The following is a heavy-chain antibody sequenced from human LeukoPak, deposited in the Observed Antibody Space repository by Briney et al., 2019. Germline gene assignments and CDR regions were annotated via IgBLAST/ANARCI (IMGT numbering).Heavy chain of an antibody. CDR3: ARERPAYYYMDV. V-gene: IGHV1-46*01. J-gene: IGHJ6*03. Sequence: ASVKVSCKASGYTFTSYYMHWVRQAPGQGLEWMGVINPSGGSTSYAQKFQGRVTMTRDTSTSTVYMELSSLRSEDTAVYYRARERPAYYYMDVWGKGTTVTISS. CDR2: INPSGGST. CDR1: GYTFTSYY.